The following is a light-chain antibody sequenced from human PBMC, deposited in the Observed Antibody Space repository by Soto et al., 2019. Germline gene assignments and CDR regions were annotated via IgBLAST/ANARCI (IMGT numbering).Light chain of an antibody. CDR1: QTISSW. CDR3: QHYNSYSEA. J-gene: IGKJ1*01. CDR2: KAS. Sequence: DIQMTQSPSTLSGSVGDRVTLTCRASQTISSWLAWYQKKTGKAPKXLIYKASTLKSGVPSRFSGSGSGTEFTLTISSLQPDDFATYYCQHYNSYSEAFGQGTKVDIK. V-gene: IGKV1-5*03.